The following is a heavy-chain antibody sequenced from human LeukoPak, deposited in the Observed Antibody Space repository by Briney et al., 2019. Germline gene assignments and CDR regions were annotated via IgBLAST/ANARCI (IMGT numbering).Heavy chain of an antibody. CDR3: ARHLNYYLDY. CDR2: ISGDGSST. D-gene: IGHD3-10*01. V-gene: IGHV3-74*01. CDR1: GFTFSSNW. J-gene: IGHJ4*02. Sequence: GGSLRLSCAASGFTFSSNWIHWVRQAPGKGLVWVSRISGDGSSTNYADSVKGRFTISRDNAKDTLYLQMNSLRAEDTAVYYCARHLNYYLDYWGQGTLVTVSS.